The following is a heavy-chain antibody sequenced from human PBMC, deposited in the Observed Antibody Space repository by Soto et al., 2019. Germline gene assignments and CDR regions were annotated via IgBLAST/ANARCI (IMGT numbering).Heavy chain of an antibody. CDR3: AREVAADGTFREDVFDI. CDR1: GGTFSNYA. CDR2: IIPIFGTT. J-gene: IGHJ3*02. Sequence: QVQLVQSGAEVKKPGSSVKVSCKASGGTFSNYAFNWVRQAPGQGLEWMGRIIPIFGTTNYAQNFQGRVTIPADESTITAYMELSSLKYDDTAVYYCAREVAADGTFREDVFDIWGQGTMVTVSS. D-gene: IGHD6-13*01. V-gene: IGHV1-69*12.